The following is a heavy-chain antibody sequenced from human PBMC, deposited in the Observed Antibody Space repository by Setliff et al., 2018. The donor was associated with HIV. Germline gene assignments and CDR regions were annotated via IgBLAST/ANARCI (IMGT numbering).Heavy chain of an antibody. CDR1: GDSISSSYYY. CDR3: ARHIPSYSISWYYFDY. V-gene: IGHV4-39*01. D-gene: IGHD6-13*01. CDR2: IYYTGST. J-gene: IGHJ4*02. Sequence: PSETLSLTCTVSGDSISSSYYYWVWIRQRPGKGLEWLGNIYYTGSTYYTPTLNSRVTISVDTSKTHFPLNLHSVTAADTAVYYCARHIPSYSISWYYFDYWGQGALVTVSS.